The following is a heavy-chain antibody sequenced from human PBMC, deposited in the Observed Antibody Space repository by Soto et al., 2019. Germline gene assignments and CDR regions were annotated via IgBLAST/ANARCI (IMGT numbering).Heavy chain of an antibody. Sequence: QVQLVESGGGVVQPGRSLRLSCVASGLTFSSYGMHWVRQAPGKGLEWVAVIWYDGSNKYYADSVKGRFTISRDNSKNTLYLQLNSVRAEDTAVCYCARDWNGSSGYNRYYFSYWGQGTMVTVSS. CDR2: IWYDGSNK. CDR1: GLTFSSYG. V-gene: IGHV3-33*01. J-gene: IGHJ4*02. D-gene: IGHD3-22*01. CDR3: ARDWNGSSGYNRYYFSY.